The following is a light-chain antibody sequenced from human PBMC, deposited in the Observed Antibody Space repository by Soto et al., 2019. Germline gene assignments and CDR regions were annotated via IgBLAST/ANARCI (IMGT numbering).Light chain of an antibody. Sequence: DIQMTQSPSSVSASVGDRVTITCRASQRIGKWLAWYQQKPGKAPKVLIYDASSLQTGVPSRFSGSGSGTDFTLTISSLQPEDFATYFCQQGSSFPWTLGQVTRVEIK. CDR3: QQGSSFPWT. CDR2: DAS. V-gene: IGKV1-12*01. J-gene: IGKJ1*01. CDR1: QRIGKW.